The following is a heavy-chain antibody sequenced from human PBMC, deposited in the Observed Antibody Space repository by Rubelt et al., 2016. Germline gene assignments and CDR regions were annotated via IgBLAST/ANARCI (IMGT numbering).Heavy chain of an antibody. CDR3: ARASSQFGVLAASCIDI. CDR2: IHHSGSP. CDR1: GGSFSGFY. D-gene: IGHD2-15*01. J-gene: IGHJ3*02. Sequence: QVQLQQWGAGLLKPSETLSLTCAVYGGSFSGFYWSWIRQPPGKGLEWIGEIHHSGSPNYNPSLKSRVTISVDTSKNQFSLKLNFVTAADTAVYYCARASSQFGVLAASCIDIWGQGTLVTVSS. V-gene: IGHV4-34*01.